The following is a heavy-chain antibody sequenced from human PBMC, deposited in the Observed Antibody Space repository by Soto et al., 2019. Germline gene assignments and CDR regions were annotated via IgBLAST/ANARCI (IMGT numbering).Heavy chain of an antibody. D-gene: IGHD2-21*01. CDR3: AREGLYSSFDY. Sequence: EVQLVESGGGLVQPGGSLRLSCAASGFTVSSNYMSWVRQAPGKGLEWVSVIYSGGSTYYADSVKGRFTISRDNSKNTLYLQMNGLRAEDTAVYYCAREGLYSSFDYWGQGTLVTVSS. V-gene: IGHV3-66*01. CDR2: IYSGGST. J-gene: IGHJ4*02. CDR1: GFTVSSNY.